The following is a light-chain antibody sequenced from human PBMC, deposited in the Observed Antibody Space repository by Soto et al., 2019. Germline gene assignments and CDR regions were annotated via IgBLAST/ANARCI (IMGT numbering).Light chain of an antibody. V-gene: IGLV3-21*02. CDR1: RIGSKS. Sequence: SYELTQPPSVSVAPGQTATITCGGDRIGSKSVHWFQQRPGQAPVLVVYDDSERPSGIPERFSGSNSGNTATLTISRGEAGDEADYYCHVWDSSSDHPFGGGTKVTVL. CDR3: HVWDSSSDHP. CDR2: DDS. J-gene: IGLJ2*01.